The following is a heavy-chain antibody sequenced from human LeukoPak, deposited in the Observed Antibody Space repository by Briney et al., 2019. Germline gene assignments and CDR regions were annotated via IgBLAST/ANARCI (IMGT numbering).Heavy chain of an antibody. J-gene: IGHJ6*02. CDR2: INPSGGST. CDR1: GYTFTSYY. Sequence: ASVKVSCKASGYTFTSYYMHWVRQAPGQGLEWMGIINPSGGSTSYAQKFQGWVTMTRDTSISTAYMELSRLRSDDTAVYYCARDFGMDVWGQGTTVTVSS. V-gene: IGHV1-46*01. CDR3: ARDFGMDV.